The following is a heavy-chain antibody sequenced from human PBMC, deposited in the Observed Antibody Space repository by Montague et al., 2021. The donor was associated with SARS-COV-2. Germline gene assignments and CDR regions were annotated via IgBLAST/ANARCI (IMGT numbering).Heavy chain of an antibody. CDR1: GDSVSNLSRR. Sequence: CAISGDSVSNLSRRSDEHTPSPSSHVQFLCSPYFGYKWYNDYALSVKSRITINPDTSKNQFSLQLNSVTPEDTAVYYCAREQQWLGAVYYYYGMDVWGQGTTVTVSS. CDR2: PYFGYKWYN. J-gene: IGHJ6*02. CDR3: AREQQWLGAVYYYYGMDV. V-gene: IGHV6-1*01. D-gene: IGHD3-10*01.